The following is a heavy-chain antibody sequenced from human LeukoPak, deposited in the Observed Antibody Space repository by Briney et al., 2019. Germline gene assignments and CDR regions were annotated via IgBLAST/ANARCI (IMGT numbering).Heavy chain of an antibody. V-gene: IGHV3-30*18. Sequence: GGSLRLSCAASGFTFSTHGMQWVRQAPGKGLEWVAVISYDGSNKHYADSVKGRFTISRDNSKNTLYLQMNSLRAEDTAVYYCAKIRLEESATGYWGQGTLVTVSS. CDR2: ISYDGSNK. CDR1: GFTFSTHG. J-gene: IGHJ4*02. D-gene: IGHD2-15*01. CDR3: AKIRLEESATGY.